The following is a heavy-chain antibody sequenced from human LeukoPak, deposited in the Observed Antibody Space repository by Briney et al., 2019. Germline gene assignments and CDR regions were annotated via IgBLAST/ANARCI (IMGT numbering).Heavy chain of an antibody. J-gene: IGHJ6*02. Sequence: EASVKVSCKASGYIFASYGISWVRQAPGQGLEWMGWINAGNGNTKYSQKFQGRVTITRDTSASTAYMELSSLRSEDTAVYYCASSQPTPYYYDTPYGMDVWGQGTTVTVSS. V-gene: IGHV1-3*01. D-gene: IGHD3-22*01. CDR1: GYIFASYG. CDR2: INAGNGNT. CDR3: ASSQPTPYYYDTPYGMDV.